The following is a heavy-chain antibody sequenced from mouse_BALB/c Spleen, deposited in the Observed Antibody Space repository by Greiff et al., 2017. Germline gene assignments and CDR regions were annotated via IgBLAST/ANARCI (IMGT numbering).Heavy chain of an antibody. V-gene: IGHV5-6-3*01. D-gene: IGHD2-13*01. CDR2: INSNGGST. Sequence: EVKLVESGGGLVQPGGSLKLSCAASGFTFSSYGMSWVRQTPDKRLELVATINSNGGSTYYPDSVKGRFTISRDNAKNTLYLQMRSLKSEDTAMYYCARGDWDYAMDYWGEGTSVTVSS. J-gene: IGHJ4*01. CDR1: GFTFSSYG. CDR3: ARGDWDYAMDY.